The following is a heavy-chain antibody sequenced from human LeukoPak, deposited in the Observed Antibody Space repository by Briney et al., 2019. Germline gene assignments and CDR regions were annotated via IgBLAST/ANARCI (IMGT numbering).Heavy chain of an antibody. V-gene: IGHV3-23*01. D-gene: IGHD6-13*01. CDR1: GFTFSSYA. CDR2: ISGSGGST. Sequence: GGSLRLSCAASGFTFSSYAMSWVRHAPGKGLEWVSAISGSGGSTYYADSVKGRFTISRDKSKNTLSLQMNSLRAEDTAVYYCAKIAAAGCYYYYYYMDVWGKGTTVTVSS. J-gene: IGHJ6*03. CDR3: AKIAAAGCYYYYYYMDV.